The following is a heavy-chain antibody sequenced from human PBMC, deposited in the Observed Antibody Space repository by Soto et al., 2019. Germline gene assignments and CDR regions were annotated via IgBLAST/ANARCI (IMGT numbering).Heavy chain of an antibody. CDR3: ARGAYSDSSSYFDY. Sequence: QVQLQESGPGLVKPSQTLSLTCTVSGDSISSGDHYWSWIRQPPGKGLEWIGYIDYSGTTYSRPSPQSGGTISVNTSKNQFSLKLNSVTAADTAVYYCARGAYSDSSSYFDYWGQGTLVPVSS. J-gene: IGHJ4*02. D-gene: IGHD6-6*01. CDR2: IDYSGTT. V-gene: IGHV4-30-4*01. CDR1: GDSISSGDHY.